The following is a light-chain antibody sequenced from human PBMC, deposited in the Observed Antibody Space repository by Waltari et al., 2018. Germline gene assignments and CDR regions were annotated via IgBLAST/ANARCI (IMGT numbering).Light chain of an antibody. CDR3: QQYDGEVVT. J-gene: IGKJ4*01. V-gene: IGKV3-20*01. Sequence: EIVLTQSPGTLSLSPGERATPSCRASQSVTSISLSWYQQRLGQAPRLLIYGTSSRATGTPDRLRGSGSGTDFTLTISRLEPEDVAVYYCQQYDGEVVTFGGGTKVEI. CDR2: GTS. CDR1: QSVTSIS.